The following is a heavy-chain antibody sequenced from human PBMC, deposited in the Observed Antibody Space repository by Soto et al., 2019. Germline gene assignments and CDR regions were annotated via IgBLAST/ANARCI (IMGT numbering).Heavy chain of an antibody. CDR2: IDPSDSYT. J-gene: IGHJ6*02. V-gene: IGHV5-10-1*01. CDR3: ARTRVRDYYYYGMDV. Sequence: PGESLKISCKGSGYSFTSYWISWVRQMPGKGLEWMGRIDPSDSYTNYSPSFQGHVTISADKSISTAYLQWSSLKASDTAMHYCARTRVRDYYYYGMDVWGQGTTVTVSS. CDR1: GYSFTSYW.